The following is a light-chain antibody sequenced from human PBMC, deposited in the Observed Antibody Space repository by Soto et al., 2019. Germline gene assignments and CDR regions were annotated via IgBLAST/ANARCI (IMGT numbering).Light chain of an antibody. V-gene: IGKV1-8*01. CDR2: AAS. CDR3: QQYYSYART. J-gene: IGKJ2*01. Sequence: AIRMTQSPSSLSASTGDRVNITCRASQGISSYLAWYQQKPGKAPKLLIYAASTLQSGVPSRVSGSGSGTDFTLTMSCLQSEDVATCYGQQYYSYARTFGQGTKLEIK. CDR1: QGISSY.